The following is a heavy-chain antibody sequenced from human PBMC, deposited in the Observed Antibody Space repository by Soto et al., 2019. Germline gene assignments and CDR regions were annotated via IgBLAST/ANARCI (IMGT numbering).Heavy chain of an antibody. V-gene: IGHV1-8*01. D-gene: IGHD7-27*01. J-gene: IGHJ4*02. CDR1: GYTFTSYD. Sequence: QVQLVQSGAEVKKPGASVKVSCKASGYTFTSYDINWVRQATGQGLEWVGWMSPNSGNTGYAQKFQGRVTMTRTTSASTAYMELTSLRSDDTAVYYCARGPPNWGFDYWGQGTLVTVS. CDR2: MSPNSGNT. CDR3: ARGPPNWGFDY.